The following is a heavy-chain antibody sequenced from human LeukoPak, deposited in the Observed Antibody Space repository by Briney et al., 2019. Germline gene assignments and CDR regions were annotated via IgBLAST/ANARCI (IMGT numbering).Heavy chain of an antibody. V-gene: IGHV4-59*08. CDR2: ISDIGSI. CDR1: GGSFSGYY. D-gene: IGHD2/OR15-2a*01. Sequence: SSETLSLTCAVYGGSFSGYYWSWIRQPPGKGLEWIAYISDIGSINYNPSLKSRVTISLDTSKNQFSLKLSSVTAADTAVYYCAGHHPRNTVDFWGQGTLVTVSS. CDR3: AGHHPRNTVDF. J-gene: IGHJ4*02.